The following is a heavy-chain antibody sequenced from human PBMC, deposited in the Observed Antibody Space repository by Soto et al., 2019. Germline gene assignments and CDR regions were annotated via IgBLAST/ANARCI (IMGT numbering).Heavy chain of an antibody. J-gene: IGHJ6*03. D-gene: IGHD6-25*01. Sequence: SKTLTLTCTVSDDSISSYYWTWIRQLPGKGLEWLGYIYFTVSTNYNPSLKSRVTISLDTSKNQFSLNLTSVTAADTAVYFCASCPLGRGYRHYLNMYVWGKGTTGTVSS. V-gene: IGHV4-59*01. CDR3: ASCPLGRGYRHYLNMYV. CDR1: DDSISSYY. CDR2: IYFTVST.